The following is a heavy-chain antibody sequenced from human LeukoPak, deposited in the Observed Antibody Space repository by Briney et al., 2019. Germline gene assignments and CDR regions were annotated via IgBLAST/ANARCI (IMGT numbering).Heavy chain of an antibody. CDR2: AHISGGT. CDR3: ARSNDTSGYFHAFDI. D-gene: IGHD3-22*01. CDR1: GGSTRNYY. V-gene: IGHV4-4*09. J-gene: IGHJ3*02. Sequence: SETLSLTCIVSGGSTRNYYWSWVRQPPEKGLEWIGNAHISGGTNYNPSLKSRLTLSVDTSKNEFSLKLRSLTVADTAVYYCARSNDTSGYFHAFDIWGQGTMVTVSS.